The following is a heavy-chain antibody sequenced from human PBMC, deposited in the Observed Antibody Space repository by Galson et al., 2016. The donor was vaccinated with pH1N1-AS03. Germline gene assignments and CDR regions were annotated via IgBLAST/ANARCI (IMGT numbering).Heavy chain of an antibody. V-gene: IGHV4-39*07. CDR3: ARIRPHYDFLTGYYMGKNWFDP. CDR2: IFYSGNT. J-gene: IGHJ5*02. CDR1: GGSINSSSYY. Sequence: SETLSLTCTVSGGSINSSSYYWGWIRQPPGKGLEWIGNIFYSGNTYYNPSLKSRVTISVDTSKNQFSLKLSSVTAADTAMYNRARIRPHYDFLTGYYMGKNWFDPWGQGTLVTVSS. D-gene: IGHD3-9*01.